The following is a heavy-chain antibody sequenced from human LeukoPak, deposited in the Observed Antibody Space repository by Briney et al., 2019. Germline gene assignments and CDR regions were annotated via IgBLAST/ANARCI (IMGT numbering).Heavy chain of an antibody. CDR3: ANAIPGGRYYYMDV. J-gene: IGHJ6*03. CDR2: ISGGGGSA. Sequence: PGGSLRLSCAASGFTFRSYAMSWVRQAPGKGLEWVSSISGGGGSAYYADSVKGRFTVSRDNSKNTLYLQMNSLRAEDTAVYYCANAIPGGRYYYMDVWGKRTTVTVSS. CDR1: GFTFRSYA. D-gene: IGHD2-21*01. V-gene: IGHV3-23*01.